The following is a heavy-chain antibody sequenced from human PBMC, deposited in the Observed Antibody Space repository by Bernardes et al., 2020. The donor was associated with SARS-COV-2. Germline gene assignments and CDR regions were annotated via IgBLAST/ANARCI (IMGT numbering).Heavy chain of an antibody. J-gene: IGHJ4*02. V-gene: IGHV4-59*08. CDR1: GGSISGYY. Sequence: SETLSLTCTVSGGSISGYYWSWIRQSPGKGLEWIGNVYYSGSASYSPSLNSRAIISVDRSMNQYSLRLRSVTAADTAVYYCAKGGYNGYPDFDYWGQGTLVTVSS. D-gene: IGHD5-12*01. CDR2: VYYSGSA. CDR3: AKGGYNGYPDFDY.